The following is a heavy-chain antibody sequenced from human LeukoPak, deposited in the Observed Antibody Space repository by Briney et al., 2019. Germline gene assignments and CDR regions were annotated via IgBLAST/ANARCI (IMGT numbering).Heavy chain of an antibody. Sequence: ASVKVSCKASGYTFTSYDINWVRQATGQGLEWMGWMNPNSGNTGYAQKFQGRVTITRNTSISTVYMELSSLRSEDTAVYYCARSPWGYCSSTSCKDNWFDPWGQGTLVTVSS. CDR1: GYTFTSYD. D-gene: IGHD2-2*01. CDR2: MNPNSGNT. J-gene: IGHJ5*02. CDR3: ARSPWGYCSSTSCKDNWFDP. V-gene: IGHV1-8*03.